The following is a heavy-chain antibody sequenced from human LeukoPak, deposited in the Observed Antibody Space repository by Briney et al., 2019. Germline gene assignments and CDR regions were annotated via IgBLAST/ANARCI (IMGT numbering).Heavy chain of an antibody. CDR2: ISYDGSNK. CDR1: GFTFSSYW. CDR3: AKDSGYSSGWIFDY. D-gene: IGHD6-19*01. J-gene: IGHJ4*02. Sequence: GGSLRLSCAASGFTFSSYWMSWVRQAPGKGLEWVAVISYDGSNKYYADSVKGRFTISRDNSKNTLYLQMNSLRAEDTAVYYCAKDSGYSSGWIFDYWGQGTLVTVSS. V-gene: IGHV3-30*18.